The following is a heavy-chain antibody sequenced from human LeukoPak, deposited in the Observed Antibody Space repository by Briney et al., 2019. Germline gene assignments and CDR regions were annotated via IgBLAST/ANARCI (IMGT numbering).Heavy chain of an antibody. J-gene: IGHJ4*02. CDR3: ARDGYSSGWYYFDY. CDR2: IIPNFGSA. Sequence: SVKVSCKASGDTFSSYAISWVRQAPGQGLEWMGGIIPNFGSANYAQKFQGRVTITGDESTSTAYMELSSLRSDDTAVYYCARDGYSSGWYYFDYWGQGTLVTVSS. CDR1: GDTFSSYA. D-gene: IGHD6-19*01. V-gene: IGHV1-69*13.